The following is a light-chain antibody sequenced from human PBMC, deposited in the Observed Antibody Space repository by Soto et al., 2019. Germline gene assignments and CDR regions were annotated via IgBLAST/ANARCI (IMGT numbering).Light chain of an antibody. CDR3: HQRSKWPQT. V-gene: IGKV3-11*01. CDR1: QSVTTH. Sequence: DIVLTQYPATLSLSPGERATLSCRASQSVTTHSAWYQHIRGQAPRLVIYDASTRATGIPPRFSGSESGTDFTLTISSLEPGDSGGYYCHQRSKWPQTFGQGTTVEIK. CDR2: DAS. J-gene: IGKJ1*01.